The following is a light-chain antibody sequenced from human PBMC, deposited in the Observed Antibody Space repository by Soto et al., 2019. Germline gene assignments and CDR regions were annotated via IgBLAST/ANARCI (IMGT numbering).Light chain of an antibody. CDR3: QQYDNWPQT. CDR2: GAS. J-gene: IGKJ1*01. CDR1: ESVNRN. Sequence: MKKSEASSSVFPSSSSSRSCRASESVNRNLAWYQQRPGQSPRLLLYGASTRATGIPARFSGRGSGTEFTLTISSLQSVDFAVYYCQQYDNWPQTFGQGTKVDI. V-gene: IGKV3D-15*01.